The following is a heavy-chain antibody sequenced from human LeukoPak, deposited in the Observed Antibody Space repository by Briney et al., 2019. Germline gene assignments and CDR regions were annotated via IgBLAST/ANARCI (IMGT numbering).Heavy chain of an antibody. D-gene: IGHD2-2*01. CDR2: ISSSSSTI. J-gene: IGHJ5*02. Sequence: GGSLRLPCAASGFTFSSYSMNWVRQAPGKGLEWVSYISSSSSTIYYADSVKGRFTISRDNAKNSLYLQMNSLRAEDTAVYYCARDCSSTSCYDWFDPWGQGTLVTVSS. CDR1: GFTFSSYS. V-gene: IGHV3-48*01. CDR3: ARDCSSTSCYDWFDP.